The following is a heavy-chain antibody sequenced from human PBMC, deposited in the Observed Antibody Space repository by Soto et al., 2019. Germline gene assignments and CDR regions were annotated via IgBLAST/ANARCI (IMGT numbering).Heavy chain of an antibody. CDR3: AKDRPYCTNGVCYFDY. D-gene: IGHD2-8*01. V-gene: IGHV3-23*01. CDR2: ISGSGGST. Sequence: GGSLRLSCAASGFTFSSYAMSWVRQAPGKGLEWVSAISGSGGSTYYADSVKGRFTISRDNSKNTLYLQMNSLRAEDTAVYYCAKDRPYCTNGVCYFDYWGQGTLVTVSS. CDR1: GFTFSSYA. J-gene: IGHJ4*02.